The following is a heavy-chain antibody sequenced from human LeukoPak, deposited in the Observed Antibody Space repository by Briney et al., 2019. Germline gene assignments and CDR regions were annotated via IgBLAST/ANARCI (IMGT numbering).Heavy chain of an antibody. CDR3: AREGIGSYYFDY. Sequence: GGSLRLSCAASGFTFSSYAMSWVRQAPGKGLEWVSVIYSGGSTYYADSVKGRFTISRDNSRNTLYLQMNSLRAEDTAVYYCAREGIGSYYFDYWGQGTLVTVSS. D-gene: IGHD2-15*01. CDR1: GFTFSSYA. J-gene: IGHJ4*02. CDR2: IYSGGST. V-gene: IGHV3-66*01.